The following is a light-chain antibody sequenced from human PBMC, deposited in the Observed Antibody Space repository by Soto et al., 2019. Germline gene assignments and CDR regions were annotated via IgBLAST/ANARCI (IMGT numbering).Light chain of an antibody. CDR2: DVT. V-gene: IGLV2-14*01. Sequence: QSALTQPASVSGSPGQSITISCTGTSRDVGAYNYVSWYQQYPGKAPKLMVYDVTNRPSGVSDRFSGSKSGNTASLTISGLQAEDEADYFCSSHSNITPYVFETGTKLTVL. J-gene: IGLJ1*01. CDR3: SSHSNITPYV. CDR1: SRDVGAYNY.